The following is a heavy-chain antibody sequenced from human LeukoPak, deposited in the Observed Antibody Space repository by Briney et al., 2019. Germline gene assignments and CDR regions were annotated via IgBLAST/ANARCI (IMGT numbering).Heavy chain of an antibody. V-gene: IGHV3-49*04. CDR3: TRGRRGHWGKFDY. J-gene: IGHJ4*02. Sequence: GGSLRLSCTASGFTFGDYAMSWVRQAPGKGLEWVGFIRSKAYGGTTEYAASVKGRFTISRDDSKSIAYLQMNSLKTEDTAVYYCTRGRRGHWGKFDYWGQGTLVTVSS. CDR1: GFTFGDYA. CDR2: IRSKAYGGTT. D-gene: IGHD7-27*01.